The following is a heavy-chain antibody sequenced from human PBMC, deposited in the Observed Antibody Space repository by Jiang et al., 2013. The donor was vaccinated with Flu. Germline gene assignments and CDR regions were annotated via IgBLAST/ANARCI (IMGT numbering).Heavy chain of an antibody. Sequence: INPSGGSTSYAQKFQGRVTMTRDTSTSTVYMELSSLRSEDTAVYYCARDPRVAAADPFGAFDIWGQGTMVTVSS. CDR3: ARDPRVAAADPFGAFDI. V-gene: IGHV1-46*01. D-gene: IGHD6-13*01. CDR2: INPSGGST. J-gene: IGHJ3*02.